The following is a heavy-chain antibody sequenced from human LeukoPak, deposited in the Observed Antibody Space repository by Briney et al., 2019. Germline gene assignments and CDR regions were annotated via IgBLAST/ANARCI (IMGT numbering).Heavy chain of an antibody. D-gene: IGHD1-1*01. CDR1: GYTFTGYY. V-gene: IGHV1-2*02. J-gene: IGHJ5*02. CDR2: INPNSGGT. Sequence: ASVKVSCKASGYTFTGYYMHWVRQAPGQGLEWMGWINPNSGGTNYAQKFQGRVTMTRDTSISTAYMELSRLRSDDTAVYYCARDRGATGTTVPNWFDPWAREPWSPSPQ. CDR3: ARDRGATGTTVPNWFDP.